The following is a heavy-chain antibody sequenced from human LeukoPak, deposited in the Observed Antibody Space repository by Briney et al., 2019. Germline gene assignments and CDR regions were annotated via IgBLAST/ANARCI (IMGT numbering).Heavy chain of an antibody. CDR3: ARALERTGY. CDR2: MNSDGSST. Sequence: GGSLRLSCAASRFTFSTYWMHWVRQAPGKGLVWVSRMNSDGSSTSYADSVQGRFTISRDNAKNTLYLQMNSLRAEDTAVYYCARALERTGYWGQGTLVTISS. J-gene: IGHJ4*02. CDR1: RFTFSTYW. D-gene: IGHD1-1*01. V-gene: IGHV3-74*01.